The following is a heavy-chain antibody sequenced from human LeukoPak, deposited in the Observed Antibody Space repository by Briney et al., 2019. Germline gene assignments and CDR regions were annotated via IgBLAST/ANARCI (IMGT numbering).Heavy chain of an antibody. CDR1: GFIFSNYA. J-gene: IGHJ3*02. Sequence: GGSLRLSCAASGFIFSNYAMHWVRQAPGRGLEWVAVISYDGSNKYYADSVKGRFTISRDNSKNTLYLQMNSLRAEDTAVYYCARDDLSYVNAFDTWGQGTMVTVSS. D-gene: IGHD1-26*01. CDR3: ARDDLSYVNAFDT. CDR2: ISYDGSNK. V-gene: IGHV3-30*03.